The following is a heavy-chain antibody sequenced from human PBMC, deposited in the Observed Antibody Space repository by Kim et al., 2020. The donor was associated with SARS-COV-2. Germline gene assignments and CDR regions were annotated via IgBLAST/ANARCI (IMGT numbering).Heavy chain of an antibody. Sequence: ASVKVSCKASGYTFTSYGISWVRQAPGQGLEWMGWISAYNGNTNYAQKLQGRVTMTTDTSTSTAYMELRSLRSDDTAVYYCARARVGAKGRSAFDIWGQGTMVTVSS. CDR1: GYTFTSYG. D-gene: IGHD1-26*01. V-gene: IGHV1-18*01. CDR3: ARARVGAKGRSAFDI. J-gene: IGHJ3*02. CDR2: ISAYNGNT.